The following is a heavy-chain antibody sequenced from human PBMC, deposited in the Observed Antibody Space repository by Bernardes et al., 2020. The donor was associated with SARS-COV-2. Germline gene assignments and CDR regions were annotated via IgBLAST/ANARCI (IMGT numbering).Heavy chain of an antibody. CDR1: GFHFSEYG. CDR3: AKDSYGISIFGVVPRQYYDMDV. V-gene: IGHV3-30*18. CDR2: ISHDGRDK. J-gene: IGHJ6*02. Sequence: GGSLRLSCGASGFHFSEYGMHWVRQAPGKGLEWVSFISHDGRDKFYADSVKGRFTISRDNSKGTLFLEMNSLRREDTAVYYCAKDSYGISIFGVVPRQYYDMDVWGLGTTVTVSS. D-gene: IGHD3-3*01.